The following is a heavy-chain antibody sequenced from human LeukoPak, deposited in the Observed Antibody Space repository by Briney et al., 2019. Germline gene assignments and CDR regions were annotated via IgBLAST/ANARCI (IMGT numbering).Heavy chain of an antibody. D-gene: IGHD3-9*01. CDR3: ARALLRYFDWFGAFDI. Sequence: GGSLRLSCAASGFTVSSNYMSWVRQAPGRGLEWVSVIYSSGSTYYADSVKGRFIISRDNSKNTLYLQMNSLRAEDTAVYYCARALLRYFDWFGAFDIWGQGTMVTVSS. J-gene: IGHJ3*02. CDR1: GFTVSSNY. V-gene: IGHV3-66*01. CDR2: IYSSGST.